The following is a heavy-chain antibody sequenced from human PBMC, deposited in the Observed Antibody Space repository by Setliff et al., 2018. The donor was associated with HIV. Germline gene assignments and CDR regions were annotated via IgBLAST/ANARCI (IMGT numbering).Heavy chain of an antibody. V-gene: IGHV1-2*06. CDR2: INPNSGGT. Sequence: GASVKVSCKASGYTFTGYYMHWVRQAPGQGLEWMGRINPNSGGTNYAQKFQGRVTMTRDTSISTAYMELSRLRSDDTAVYYCAREGGGEQGWFDPWGQGTLVTVSS. J-gene: IGHJ5*02. CDR1: GYTFTGYY. CDR3: AREGGGEQGWFDP. D-gene: IGHD4-17*01.